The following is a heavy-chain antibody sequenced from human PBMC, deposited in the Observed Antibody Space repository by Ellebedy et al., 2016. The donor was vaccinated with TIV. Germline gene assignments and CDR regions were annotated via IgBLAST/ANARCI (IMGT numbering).Heavy chain of an antibody. J-gene: IGHJ4*02. D-gene: IGHD3-10*01. V-gene: IGHV1-18*01. CDR3: ARHYYGSGSYVFDY. CDR2: ISAYNGNT. CDR1: GYTFTSYG. Sequence: ASVKVSXKASGYTFTSYGISWVRQAPGQGLEWMGWISAYNGNTNYAQKLQGRVTMTTDTSTSTAYMELRSLRSDDTAVYYCARHYYGSGSYVFDYWGQGTLVTVSS.